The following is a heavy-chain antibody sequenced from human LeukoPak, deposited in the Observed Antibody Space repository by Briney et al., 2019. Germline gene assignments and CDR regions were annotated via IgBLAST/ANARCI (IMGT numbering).Heavy chain of an antibody. V-gene: IGHV1-46*01. CDR3: ARDWGIQQWPPSYFDY. CDR2: IDPSGGST. CDR1: GYTFTNYY. Sequence: ASVKVSCKASGYTFTNYYMHWVRQAPGQGLEWMGIIDPSGGSTTYAQKFQGRVTMTRDTSTSTVYMELASLRSEDTAMYYCARDWGIQQWPPSYFDYWGQGTLVTVSS. J-gene: IGHJ4*02. D-gene: IGHD5-18*01.